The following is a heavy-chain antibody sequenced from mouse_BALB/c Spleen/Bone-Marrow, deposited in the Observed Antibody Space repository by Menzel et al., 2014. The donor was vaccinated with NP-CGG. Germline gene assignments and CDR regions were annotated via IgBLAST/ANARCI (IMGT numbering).Heavy chain of an antibody. Sequence: VQLQQSGPGLVKPSQSLSLTCTVTGYSITSDYAWNWIRQFPGNKLEWMGYISYSGSTSYNPSLKSRISITRDTSKNQFFLQLNSVTTEDTAPYYCVRGAYYGTGYFDYWGQGTTLTVSS. CDR3: VRGAYYGTGYFDY. V-gene: IGHV3-2*02. CDR2: ISYSGST. J-gene: IGHJ2*01. CDR1: GYSITSDYA. D-gene: IGHD1-1*01.